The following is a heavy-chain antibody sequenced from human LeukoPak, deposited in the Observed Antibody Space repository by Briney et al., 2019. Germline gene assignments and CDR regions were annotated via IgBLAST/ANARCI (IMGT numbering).Heavy chain of an antibody. D-gene: IGHD6-13*01. Sequence: GGSLRLSCAVSGFTFSSYSMNWVRQAPGKGLEWVSSISSSSSYIYYADSVKGRFTISRDNAKNSLYLQMNSLRAEDTAVYYCARSREGSSSWPDALDIWGQGTMVTVSS. J-gene: IGHJ3*02. V-gene: IGHV3-21*01. CDR3: ARSREGSSSWPDALDI. CDR1: GFTFSSYS. CDR2: ISSSSSYI.